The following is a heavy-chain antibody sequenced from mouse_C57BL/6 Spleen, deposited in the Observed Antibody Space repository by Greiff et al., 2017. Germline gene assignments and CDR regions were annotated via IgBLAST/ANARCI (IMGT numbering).Heavy chain of an antibody. CDR3: ARSGGYDDGAWFSY. Sequence: VQLQQPGAELVRPGPSVKVSCKASGYAFTNYLIEWVKQRPGPGLEWIGVINPGSGGTNYNEKFKGKAKLTADKSSSTAYMQLSSLTSEDSAGYFCARSGGYDDGAWFSYWGQGALVTVSA. J-gene: IGHJ3*01. V-gene: IGHV1-54*01. D-gene: IGHD2-2*01. CDR1: GYAFTNYL. CDR2: INPGSGGT.